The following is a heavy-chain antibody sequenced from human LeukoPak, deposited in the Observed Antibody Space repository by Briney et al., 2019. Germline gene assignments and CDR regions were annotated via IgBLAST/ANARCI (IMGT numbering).Heavy chain of an antibody. D-gene: IGHD4-17*01. Sequence: PGGSLRLSCAASGFTFSSYAMHWVRQAPGKGLEWVAVISYDGSNKYYADSVKGRFTISRDNSKNTLYLQMNSLRAEDTAVYYCARDWGYGDYYFDYWGQGTLVTVSS. CDR2: ISYDGSNK. CDR3: ARDWGYGDYYFDY. V-gene: IGHV3-30-3*01. J-gene: IGHJ4*02. CDR1: GFTFSSYA.